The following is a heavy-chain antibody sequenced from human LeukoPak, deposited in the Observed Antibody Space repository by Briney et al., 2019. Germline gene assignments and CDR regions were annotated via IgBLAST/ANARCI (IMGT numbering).Heavy chain of an antibody. CDR1: GFTFSSYW. D-gene: IGHD2-2*01. J-gene: IGHJ6*03. CDR3: AKTAPAAMLYYYYYMDV. V-gene: IGHV3-74*01. Sequence: GGSLRLSCAASGFTFSSYWMHWVRQAPGKGLVWVSRINSDGSSTSYADSVKGRFTISRDNAKNTLYLQMNSLRAEDTAVYYCAKTAPAAMLYYYYYMDVWGKGTTVAVSS. CDR2: INSDGSST.